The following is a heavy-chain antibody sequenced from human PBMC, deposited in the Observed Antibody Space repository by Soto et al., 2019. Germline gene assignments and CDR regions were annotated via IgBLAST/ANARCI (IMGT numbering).Heavy chain of an antibody. J-gene: IGHJ5*02. CDR2: IYPGDSDT. Sequence: PGESLKISCKGSGYSFTSYWIGWVRQMPGKGLEWMGIIYPGDSDTRYSPSFQGQVTISADKSISTAYLQWSSLKASDTAMYYCARDGVVVDFWNPMWFYPWGQGTQVTVSS. D-gene: IGHD3-3*01. CDR3: ARDGVVVDFWNPMWFYP. CDR1: GYSFTSYW. V-gene: IGHV5-51*01.